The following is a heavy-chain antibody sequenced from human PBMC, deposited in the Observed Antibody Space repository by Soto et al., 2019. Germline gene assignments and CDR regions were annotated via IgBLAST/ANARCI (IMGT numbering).Heavy chain of an antibody. D-gene: IGHD3-22*01. J-gene: IGHJ4*02. CDR3: AKDLRTPGPFYYDSSGYLPRDS. V-gene: IGHV3-23*01. Sequence: EVKLLESGGGLVQPGGSLRLSCGVSGFTVTSNGVSWVRQAPGKGLEWVAAISPNGQGIWYADSVKGRFTISRDISRNTVFLQMNSLRAEDTAVYYCAKDLRTPGPFYYDSSGYLPRDSWGQGTLVTVSS. CDR1: GFTVTSNG. CDR2: ISPNGQGI.